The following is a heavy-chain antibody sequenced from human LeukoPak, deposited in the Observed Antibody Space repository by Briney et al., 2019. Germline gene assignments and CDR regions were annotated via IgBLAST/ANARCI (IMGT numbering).Heavy chain of an antibody. CDR1: GFSFSTYE. CDR2: ISSSGGTA. Sequence: GGSLRLSCAASGFSFSTYEMSWDRQAPGKGLEFISSISSSGGTANYADSVKGRFTISRDNSKSTLSLQMNSLRVDDTAVYYCAQGSAFDVWGHGTMVTVSS. J-gene: IGHJ3*01. CDR3: AQGSAFDV. V-gene: IGHV3-23*01.